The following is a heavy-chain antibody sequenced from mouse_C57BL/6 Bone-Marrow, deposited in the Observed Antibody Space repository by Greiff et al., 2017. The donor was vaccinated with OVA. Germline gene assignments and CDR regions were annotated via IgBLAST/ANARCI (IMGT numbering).Heavy chain of an antibody. V-gene: IGHV1-15*01. Sequence: QVQLKESGAELVRPGASVTLSCKASGYTFTDYEMHWVKQTPVHGLEWIGAIDPETGGTAYNQKFKGKAILTADKSSSTAYMELRSLTSEDSAVYYCTRWRYDYDPWYFDVWGTGTTVTVSS. D-gene: IGHD2-4*01. CDR1: GYTFTDYE. CDR2: IDPETGGT. CDR3: TRWRYDYDPWYFDV. J-gene: IGHJ1*03.